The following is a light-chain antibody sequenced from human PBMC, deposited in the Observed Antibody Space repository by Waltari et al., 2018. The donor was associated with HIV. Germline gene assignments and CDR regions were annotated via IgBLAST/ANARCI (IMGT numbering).Light chain of an antibody. V-gene: IGLV1-51*01. J-gene: IGLJ2*01. Sequence: QSVLTQPPSVSAAPGQKVTIPCSGSSSNNGNNYVAWYQQLPGTAPKLLISDNNKRPSGIPDRFSGSKSGTSATLGITGLQTGDEADYYCGTWDSSLSAGVFGGGTKLTVL. CDR1: SSNNGNNY. CDR3: GTWDSSLSAGV. CDR2: DNN.